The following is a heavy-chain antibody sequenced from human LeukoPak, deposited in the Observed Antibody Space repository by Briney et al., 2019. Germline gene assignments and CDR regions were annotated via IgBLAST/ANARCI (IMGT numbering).Heavy chain of an antibody. CDR3: ATGANLFQF. J-gene: IGHJ4*02. V-gene: IGHV3-7*01. Sequence: GGSLRLSCAASGFTFTDSWLSWVRQAPGQGLEWVANIRHDGSQTYYLDSVKGRFTISRDNAKNEVYLEMNNLRGADTAVYYCATGANLFQFWGQGALVTVSS. CDR2: IRHDGSQT. D-gene: IGHD1-14*01. CDR1: GFTFTDSW.